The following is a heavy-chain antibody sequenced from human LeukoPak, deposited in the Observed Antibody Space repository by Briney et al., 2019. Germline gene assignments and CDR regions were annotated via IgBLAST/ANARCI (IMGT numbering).Heavy chain of an antibody. CDR3: AREVGPYDSSGSFDY. Sequence: PGGSLRLSCAASGFTVSSNYMSWVRQAPGKGLEWVSVIYSGGSTYYADSVEGRFTISRDNSKNTLYLQMNSLRAEDTAVYYCAREVGPYDSSGSFDYWGQGTLVTVSS. CDR2: IYSGGST. V-gene: IGHV3-66*02. J-gene: IGHJ4*02. D-gene: IGHD3-22*01. CDR1: GFTVSSNY.